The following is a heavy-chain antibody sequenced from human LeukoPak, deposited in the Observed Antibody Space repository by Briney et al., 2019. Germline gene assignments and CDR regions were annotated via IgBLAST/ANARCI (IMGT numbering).Heavy chain of an antibody. CDR3: ARSYRDYYMDV. D-gene: IGHD4-11*01. V-gene: IGHV4-39*01. CDR2: IYYSGST. J-gene: IGHJ6*03. CDR1: GGSISSSSYY. Sequence: SETLSLTCTVSGGSISSSSYYWGWIRQPPGKGLEWIGSIYYSGSTYYNPSLKSRVTISVDTSKNQFSLKLSSVTAADTAVYYCARSYRDYYMDVWGKGTTVTVSS.